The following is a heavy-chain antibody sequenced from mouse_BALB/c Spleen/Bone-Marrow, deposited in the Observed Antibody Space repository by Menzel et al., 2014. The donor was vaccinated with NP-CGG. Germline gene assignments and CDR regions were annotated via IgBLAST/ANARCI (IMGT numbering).Heavy chain of an antibody. CDR2: IRSKANGYTT. CDR3: ARDYGNYVRFAY. J-gene: IGHJ3*01. V-gene: IGHV7-3*02. D-gene: IGHD2-1*01. CDR1: GFTFTDYY. Sequence: EVQLQESGGGLAQPGGSLRLSCATSGFTFTDYYMSWVRQPPGKALEWLGFIRSKANGYTTEYSASVKGRFTISRDNSQSILYLQMNTLRAEDSATYYCARDYGNYVRFAYWGQGTLVTVSA.